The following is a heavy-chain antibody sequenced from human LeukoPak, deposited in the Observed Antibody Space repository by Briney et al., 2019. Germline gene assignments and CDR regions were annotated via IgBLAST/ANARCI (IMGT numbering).Heavy chain of an antibody. V-gene: IGHV4-61*01. CDR1: GGSISSSSYY. J-gene: IGHJ4*02. CDR3: ARGWYSSGWYTLDS. D-gene: IGHD6-19*01. CDR2: IYYSGIT. Sequence: SETLSLTCTVSGGSISSSSYYWNWIRQPPGKGLEWIGYIYYSGITNYNPSLKSRLTISVDTSKNQFSLKLSSVTAADTAVYYCARGWYSSGWYTLDSWGQGALVTVSS.